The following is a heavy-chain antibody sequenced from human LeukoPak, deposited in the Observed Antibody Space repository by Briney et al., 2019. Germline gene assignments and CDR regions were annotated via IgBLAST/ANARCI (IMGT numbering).Heavy chain of an antibody. CDR1: GFTVSSNY. CDR2: IYSGGST. Sequence: PGGSLRLSCAASGFTVSSNYMSWVHQAPGKGLEWVSVIYSGGSTYYADSVKGRFTISRHNPKNTLYLQMNSLRAEDTAVYYCARDQTPSGMDVWGQGTTVTVSS. V-gene: IGHV3-53*04. J-gene: IGHJ6*02. CDR3: ARDQTPSGMDV.